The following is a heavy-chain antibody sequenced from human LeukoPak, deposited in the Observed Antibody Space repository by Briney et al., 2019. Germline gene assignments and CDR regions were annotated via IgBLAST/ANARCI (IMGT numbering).Heavy chain of an antibody. D-gene: IGHD3-10*01. CDR3: ARPYSGFFAAFDI. CDR2: ISYDVTGT. J-gene: IGHJ3*02. CDR1: GLIFSSYA. V-gene: IGHV3-30-3*01. Sequence: PGRSLRLSCAPAGLIFSSYATHWVRQAPGKVQECVGVISYDVTGTSYANSAKGRFTLPRENPKNTPYRQITSVGAEQPALYYCARPYSGFFAAFDIRGEGRIVTDS.